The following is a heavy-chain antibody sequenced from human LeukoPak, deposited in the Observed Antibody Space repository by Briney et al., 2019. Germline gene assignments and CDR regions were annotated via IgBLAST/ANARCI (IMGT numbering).Heavy chain of an antibody. CDR3: ARDRASSTSFAES. Sequence: PGGSLGLSCAASGFTFSSYWMHWVRQAPGKGLVWVSRTNSNGRETYYADSVKGRFTISRDNVKNTLYLQMNSLRAEDTAVYYCARDRASSTSFAESWGQGTLVIVSS. D-gene: IGHD2-2*01. J-gene: IGHJ5*02. CDR1: GFTFSSYW. V-gene: IGHV3-74*01. CDR2: TNSNGRET.